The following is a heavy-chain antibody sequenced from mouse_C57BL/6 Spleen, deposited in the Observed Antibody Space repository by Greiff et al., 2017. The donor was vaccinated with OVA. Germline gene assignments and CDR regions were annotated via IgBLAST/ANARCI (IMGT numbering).Heavy chain of an antibody. CDR1: GYAFSSYW. J-gene: IGHJ2*01. Sequence: QVQLKESGAELVKPGASVKISCKASGYAFSSYWMNWVKQRPGKGLEWIGQIYPGDGDTNYNGKFKGKATLTADKSSSTAYMQLSSLTSEDSAVYFCARKGAYYYDYWGQGTTLTVSS. V-gene: IGHV1-80*01. CDR3: ARKGAYYYDY. CDR2: IYPGDGDT. D-gene: IGHD1-1*01.